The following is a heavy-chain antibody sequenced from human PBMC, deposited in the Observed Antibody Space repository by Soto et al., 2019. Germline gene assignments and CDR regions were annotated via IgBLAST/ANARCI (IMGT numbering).Heavy chain of an antibody. Sequence: QITLKESGPTLVKPTQTLTLTCTFSGFSLSTSGVGVGWIRQPPGKALEWLALIYWDDDKRYSPSLKSRLTITKDTSKNQVVLTMTNMDPVDTATYYCAHFLTYGDYEGLTLFDYWGQGTLVTVSS. J-gene: IGHJ4*02. CDR1: GFSLSTSGVG. V-gene: IGHV2-5*02. CDR3: AHFLTYGDYEGLTLFDY. D-gene: IGHD4-17*01. CDR2: IYWDDDK.